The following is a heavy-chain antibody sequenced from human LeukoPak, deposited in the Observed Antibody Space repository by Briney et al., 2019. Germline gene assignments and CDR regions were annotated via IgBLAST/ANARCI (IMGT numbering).Heavy chain of an antibody. CDR2: IKRKTDGGTT. J-gene: IGHJ4*02. CDR3: TTLTYYYDSSGYPRSDY. D-gene: IGHD3-22*01. Sequence: GGSLRLSCAASGFTFSNAWMSWVRQAPGKGLEWVGRIKRKTDGGTTDYAAPVKGRFTISRDDSKNTLYLQMNSLKTEDTAVYYCTTLTYYYDSSGYPRSDYWGQGTLVTVSS. V-gene: IGHV3-15*01. CDR1: GFTFSNAW.